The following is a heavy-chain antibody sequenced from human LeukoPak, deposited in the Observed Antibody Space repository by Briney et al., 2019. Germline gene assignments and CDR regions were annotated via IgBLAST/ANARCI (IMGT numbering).Heavy chain of an antibody. D-gene: IGHD6-13*01. CDR2: INHSGRT. V-gene: IGHV4-34*01. Sequence: PSETLSLTCAVYGGSLSDYYWSWIRQPPGKGLEWIGEINHSGRTNYNPSLKSQVPMAVDTSTNQFSLKLTSVTAADTGVYDCARGFKIEGRARQQLVSEWFDPWGQGTLVTVSS. CDR1: GGSLSDYY. CDR3: ARGFKIEGRARQQLVSEWFDP. J-gene: IGHJ5*02.